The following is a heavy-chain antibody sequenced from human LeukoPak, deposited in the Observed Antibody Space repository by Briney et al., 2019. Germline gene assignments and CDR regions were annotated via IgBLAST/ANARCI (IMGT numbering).Heavy chain of an antibody. CDR3: AKVGQLWLPGDY. CDR2: ISDRT. CDR1: GFTFSSYA. J-gene: IGHJ4*02. D-gene: IGHD5-18*01. V-gene: IGHV3-23*01. Sequence: PGGSLRLSCAASGFTFSSYAMSWVRQAPGKGLEWVSAISDRTYYADSVQGRFTISRDNSKNTLYLQMNSLRAEDTAVYYCAKVGQLWLPGDYWGQGTLVTVSS.